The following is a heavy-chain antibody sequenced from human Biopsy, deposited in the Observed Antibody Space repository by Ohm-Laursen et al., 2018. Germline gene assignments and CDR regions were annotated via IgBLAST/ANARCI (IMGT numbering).Heavy chain of an antibody. CDR2: IIPVFGLA. J-gene: IGHJ4*02. V-gene: IGHV1-69*17. Sequence: SSVKVSCKASGGTVSRYAISWVRQAPGQGLEWMGGIIPVFGLATYAQRLQGRVSITADTSMNTAYMELSSLRSDDTAVYFCARGLPTEYGDYFSLDYWGQGTLVTASS. CDR1: GGTVSRYA. D-gene: IGHD4-17*01. CDR3: ARGLPTEYGDYFSLDY.